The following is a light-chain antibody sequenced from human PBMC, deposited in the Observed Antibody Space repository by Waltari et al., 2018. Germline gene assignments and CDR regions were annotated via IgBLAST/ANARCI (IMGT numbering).Light chain of an antibody. CDR3: CSFAGPYTWV. CDR1: TSDVGGYDY. V-gene: IGLV2-11*01. Sequence: QSALTQPRSVSGSPGQSVTISCTGTTSDVGGYDYVSCYPHHPGKAPKREINDVIDRPSGVPDRFFGSNSGTTACLTISELQAEDEADYYCCSFAGPYTWVFGGGTKLTVL. CDR2: DVI. J-gene: IGLJ3*02.